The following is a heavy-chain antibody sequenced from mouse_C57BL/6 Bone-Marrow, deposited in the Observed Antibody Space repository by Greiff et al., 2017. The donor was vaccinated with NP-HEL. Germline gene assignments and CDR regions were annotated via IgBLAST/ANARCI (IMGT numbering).Heavy chain of an antibody. V-gene: IGHV1-87*01. CDR1: YTFSRRVH. J-gene: IGHJ4*01. Sequence: VKLMESGPELARPWASVKISCQAFYTFSRRVHFAIRDTNYWMQWVKQRPGQGLEWIGAIFPGNGDTSSNQKFKGKATLTADKASSTAYMQLSSLTSEDSAVYYCAWTYYSNLYYAMDYWGQGTSVTVSS. CDR3: SEDSAVYYCAWTYYSNLYYAMDY. CDR2: GQGLEWIG. D-gene: IGHD2-5*01.